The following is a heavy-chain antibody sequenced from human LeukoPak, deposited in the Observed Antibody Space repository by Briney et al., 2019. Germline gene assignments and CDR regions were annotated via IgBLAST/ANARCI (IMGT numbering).Heavy chain of an antibody. CDR2: IRYDGSNK. D-gene: IGHD2-2*02. J-gene: IGHJ4*02. Sequence: GGSLRLSCAASGFTFSSYGMHWVRQAPGKGLEWVAFIRYDGSNKYYADSVKGRFTISRDNSKNTLYLQMNSLRAEDTAVYYCAKGSVVPAAIPEYFDYWGQGTLVTVSS. V-gene: IGHV3-30*02. CDR1: GFTFSSYG. CDR3: AKGSVVPAAIPEYFDY.